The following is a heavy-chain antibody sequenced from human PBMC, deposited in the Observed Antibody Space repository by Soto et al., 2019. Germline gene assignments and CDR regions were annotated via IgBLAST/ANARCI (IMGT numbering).Heavy chain of an antibody. D-gene: IGHD6-25*01. Sequence: AWMNWVRQAPGKGLEWVGRIKSKTDGGTTDYAAPVKGRFTISRDDSKNTLYLQMNSLKTEDTAVYYCTTGRLGTRKGLVHFDYWGQGTLVTVSS. CDR3: TTGRLGTRKGLVHFDY. CDR1: AW. V-gene: IGHV3-15*07. CDR2: IKSKTDGGTT. J-gene: IGHJ4*02.